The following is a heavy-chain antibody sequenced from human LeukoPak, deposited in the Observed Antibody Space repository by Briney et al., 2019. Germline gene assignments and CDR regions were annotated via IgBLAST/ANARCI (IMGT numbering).Heavy chain of an antibody. CDR1: GGSFSGYY. D-gene: IGHD1-26*01. Sequence: PSETLSLTCAVYGGSFSGYYWSWIRQRPGKGLEWIGEINHSGSTNYNPSLKSRVTISVDTSKNQFSLKLSSVTAADTAVYYCARGWEREGYFDYWGQGTLVTVSS. J-gene: IGHJ4*02. CDR2: INHSGST. CDR3: ARGWEREGYFDY. V-gene: IGHV4-34*01.